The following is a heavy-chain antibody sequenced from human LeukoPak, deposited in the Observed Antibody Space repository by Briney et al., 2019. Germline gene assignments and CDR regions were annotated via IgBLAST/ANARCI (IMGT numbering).Heavy chain of an antibody. Sequence: SVKVSCKASGGTFSSYAISWVRQAPGQGLEWMGGIIPIFGTANYAQKFQGRVTITADKSTSTAYMELSSLRSEDTAVYYCARDRVCSSPSRYSTPFHYWGQGTLVTVSS. CDR2: IIPIFGTA. J-gene: IGHJ4*02. D-gene: IGHD2-2*01. CDR3: ARDRVCSSPSRYSTPFHY. CDR1: GGTFSSYA. V-gene: IGHV1-69*06.